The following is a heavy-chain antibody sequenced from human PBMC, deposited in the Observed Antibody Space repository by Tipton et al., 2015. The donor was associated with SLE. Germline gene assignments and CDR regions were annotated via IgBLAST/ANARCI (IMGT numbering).Heavy chain of an antibody. CDR1: GFSVNMHF. V-gene: IGHV3-66*02. CDR2: IYLGGTT. D-gene: IGHD2-8*02. Sequence: SLRLSCVVSGFSVNMHFMSWVRQTPGKGLEWVSVIYLGGTTFYADSVKGRFTISRDDSKNTLYPQMNSLRPEDTAVYYCAKSGGSRGYLSGGVWYPPYGMDGWGQGTTVTVSS. CDR3: AKSGGSRGYLSGGVWYPPYGMDG. J-gene: IGHJ6*02.